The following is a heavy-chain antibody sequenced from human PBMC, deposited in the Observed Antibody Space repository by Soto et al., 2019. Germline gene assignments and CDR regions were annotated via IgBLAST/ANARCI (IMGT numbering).Heavy chain of an antibody. Sequence: QVQLVESGGGVVQPGRSLRLSCAASGFTFSSYGMHWVRQAPGKGLEWVAVISYDGSNKYYADSVKGRFTISRDNSKNTLYLQINSLRAEDTAVYYCAKDLYYDYWSGYPDYWGQGTLVTVSS. CDR2: ISYDGSNK. V-gene: IGHV3-30*18. D-gene: IGHD3-3*01. J-gene: IGHJ4*02. CDR1: GFTFSSYG. CDR3: AKDLYYDYWSGYPDY.